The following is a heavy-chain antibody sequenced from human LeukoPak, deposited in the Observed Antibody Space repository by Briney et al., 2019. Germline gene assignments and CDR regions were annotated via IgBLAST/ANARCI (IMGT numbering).Heavy chain of an antibody. CDR1: GFTFDAYA. CDR2: ITNSGENT. CDR3: AKGRGFRVWDPWDN. D-gene: IGHD3-16*01. V-gene: IGHV3-23*01. J-gene: IGHJ4*02. Sequence: GGSLRLSCAASGFTFDAYAMHWVRQAPGKGLEWVSGITNSGENTYYADSVKGRFTISRDNSKNTLFLEMNSLRVEDTAVYYCAKGRGFRVWDPWDNWGQGTLITVSS.